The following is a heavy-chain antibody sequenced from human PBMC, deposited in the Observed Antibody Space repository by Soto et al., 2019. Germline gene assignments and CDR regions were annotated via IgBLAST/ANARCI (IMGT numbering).Heavy chain of an antibody. Sequence: WETLSLTCAVYGGSFSGYYWSWIRQPPGKGLEWIGEINHSGSTNYNPSLKSRVTISVDTSKNQFSLKLSSVTAADTAVYYCARDSHGYYYYYVIDVWGQGTTVTVSS. CDR2: INHSGST. CDR3: ARDSHGYYYYYVIDV. CDR1: GGSFSGYY. J-gene: IGHJ6*02. V-gene: IGHV4-34*01.